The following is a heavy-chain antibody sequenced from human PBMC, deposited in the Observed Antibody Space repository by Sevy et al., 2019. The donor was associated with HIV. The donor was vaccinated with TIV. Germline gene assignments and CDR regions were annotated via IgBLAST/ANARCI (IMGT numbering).Heavy chain of an antibody. V-gene: IGHV1-46*01. CDR1: GYTFTSYY. CDR3: ARKVVPAATLSGGGPNYSGMDV. Sequence: ASVKVSCKASGYTFTSYYMHWVRQAPGQGLEWMGIINPSGGSTSYAQKFQGRVTMTRDTSTSTVYMELSSLRSEDTAVEYCARKVVPAATLSGGGPNYSGMDVWGQGTTVTVSS. D-gene: IGHD2-2*01. CDR2: INPSGGST. J-gene: IGHJ6*02.